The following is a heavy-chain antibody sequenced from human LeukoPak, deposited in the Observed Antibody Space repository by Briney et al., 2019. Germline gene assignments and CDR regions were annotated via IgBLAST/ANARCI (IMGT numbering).Heavy chain of an antibody. D-gene: IGHD3-10*01. CDR1: GFTFSSYS. CDR3: ARVVRGVIEGYYFDY. Sequence: PGRSLRLSCAASGFTFSSYSMNWVRQAPGKGLEWVSYISSSSSTIYYADSVKGRFTISRDNAKNSLYLQMNSLRDEDTAVYYCARVVRGVIEGYYFDYWGQGTLVTVSS. CDR2: ISSSSSTI. J-gene: IGHJ4*02. V-gene: IGHV3-48*02.